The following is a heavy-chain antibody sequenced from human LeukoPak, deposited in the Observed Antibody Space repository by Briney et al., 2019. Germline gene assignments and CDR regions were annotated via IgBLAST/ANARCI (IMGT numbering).Heavy chain of an antibody. CDR3: TTDEAFGDGAFDI. V-gene: IGHV3-15*01. Sequence: GGSLRLSCAASGFTFSNAWMSWVRQAPGKGLEWVGRIKSKTDGGTTDYAAPVKGRFTISRDDSKNTLYLQMNSLKTEDTAVYYCTTDEAFGDGAFDIWGQGTMVTASS. D-gene: IGHD3-10*01. J-gene: IGHJ3*02. CDR2: IKSKTDGGTT. CDR1: GFTFSNAW.